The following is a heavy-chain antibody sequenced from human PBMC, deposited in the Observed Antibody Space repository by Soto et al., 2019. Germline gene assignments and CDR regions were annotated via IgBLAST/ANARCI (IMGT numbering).Heavy chain of an antibody. J-gene: IGHJ5*02. D-gene: IGHD6-19*01. V-gene: IGHV3-30*04. CDR3: ARDMYSSDYFVKWFEP. CDR2: ISKDGMNK. CDR1: GFSFSSYA. Sequence: QVRLVESGGGVVQPGRSLRLSCTASGFSFSSYAMYWFRQPPGKGLEWVAVISKDGMNKNYADSVKGRVTVSRDNANYSLDLQLNSLRGEDTAMYCSARDMYSSDYFVKWFEPWGQGTLVTVSS.